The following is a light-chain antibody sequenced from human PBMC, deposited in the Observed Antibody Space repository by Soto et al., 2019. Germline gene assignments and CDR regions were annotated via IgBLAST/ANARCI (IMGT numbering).Light chain of an antibody. CDR1: SSDVGSHNF. CDR3: SSYTSSSTLVV. Sequence: QSALTQPASVSGSPGQSITISCTGTSSDVGSHNFVSWYQQRPGKAPKLMIFEVTKRPSGVSSRFSGSKSGNTASLTISGLQAEDEADYYCSSYTSSSTLVVFGGGTKLTVL. J-gene: IGLJ2*01. V-gene: IGLV2-14*02. CDR2: EVT.